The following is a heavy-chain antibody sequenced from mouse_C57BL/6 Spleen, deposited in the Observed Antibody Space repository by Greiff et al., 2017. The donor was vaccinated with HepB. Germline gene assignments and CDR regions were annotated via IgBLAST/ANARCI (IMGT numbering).Heavy chain of an antibody. V-gene: IGHV3-6*01. CDR3: AREKGDYSWFAY. CDR2: ISYDGSN. J-gene: IGHJ3*01. CDR1: GYSITSGYY. Sequence: VQLKESGPGLVKPSQSLSLTCSVTGYSITSGYYWNWIRQFPGNKLEWMGYISYDGSNNYNPSLKNRISITRDTSKNQFFLKLNSVTTEDTATYYCAREKGDYSWFAYWGQGTLVTVSA. D-gene: IGHD2-4*01.